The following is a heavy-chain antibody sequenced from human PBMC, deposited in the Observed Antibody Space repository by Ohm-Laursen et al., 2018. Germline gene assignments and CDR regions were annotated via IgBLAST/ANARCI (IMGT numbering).Heavy chain of an antibody. Sequence: SLRLSCAASGFTFSTYPMNWVRQAPGKGLEWISYISSGGYSTYYADSVKGRLTISRDNAKNSLSLQMNGLRAEDTAVYYCARVSKQWELLLDGFDIWGQGTMVTVSS. J-gene: IGHJ3*02. CDR2: ISSGGYST. D-gene: IGHD1-26*01. CDR1: GFTFSTYP. V-gene: IGHV3-48*01. CDR3: ARVSKQWELLLDGFDI.